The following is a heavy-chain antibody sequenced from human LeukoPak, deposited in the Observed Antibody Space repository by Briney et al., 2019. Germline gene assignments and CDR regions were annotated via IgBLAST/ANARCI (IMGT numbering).Heavy chain of an antibody. D-gene: IGHD1-1*01. CDR3: AKPAGTYCYYYGMDV. CDR2: ISGGGGST. CDR1: GFTLSSYA. V-gene: IGHV3-23*01. Sequence: TGGSLRLSCAAPGFTLSSYAMSWVRQAPAKGLELVPVISGGGGSTYYADPVKGGFTISRENSKNTLYLQMNSLRAEDTAVYYCAKPAGTYCYYYGMDVWGEGTTVTVSS. J-gene: IGHJ6*01.